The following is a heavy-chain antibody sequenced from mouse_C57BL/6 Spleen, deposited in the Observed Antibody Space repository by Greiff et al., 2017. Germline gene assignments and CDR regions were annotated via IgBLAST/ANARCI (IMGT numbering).Heavy chain of an antibody. D-gene: IGHD3-3*01. CDR1: GFTFSSYA. CDR3: ARDGGRGFAY. V-gene: IGHV5-4*01. CDR2: ISDGGSYT. Sequence: EVKLVESGGGLVKPGGSLKLSCAASGFTFSSYAMSWVRQTPEKRLERVATISDGGSYTYYPDNVKGRFTISRDNAKNNLYLQMSHLKSEDTAMYYCARDGGRGFAYWGQGTLVTVSA. J-gene: IGHJ3*01.